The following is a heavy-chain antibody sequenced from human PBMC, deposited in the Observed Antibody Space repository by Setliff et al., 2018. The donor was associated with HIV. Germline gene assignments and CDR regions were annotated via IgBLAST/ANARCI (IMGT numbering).Heavy chain of an antibody. CDR2: IVVGSGNT. J-gene: IGHJ4*02. D-gene: IGHD5-18*01. V-gene: IGHV1-58*02. CDR1: GYTFTSYA. Sequence: SVKVSCKASGYTFTSYAMQWVRQARGQRLEWIGWIVVGSGNTNYAQKFQERVTITRDMSTSTAYMELSSLRSEDTAVYYCAAVRRGYSYGYSDYWGQGTLVTVSS. CDR3: AAVRRGYSYGYSDY.